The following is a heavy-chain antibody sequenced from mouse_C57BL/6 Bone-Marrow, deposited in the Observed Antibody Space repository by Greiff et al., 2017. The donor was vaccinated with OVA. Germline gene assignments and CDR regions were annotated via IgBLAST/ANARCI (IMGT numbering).Heavy chain of an antibody. CDR1: GYTFTSYG. Sequence: VKLVESGAELARPGASVKLSCKASGYTFTSYGISWVKQRTGQGLEWIGEIYPRSGNTYYNEKFKGKATLTADKSSSTAYMELRSLTSEDSAVYFCARRDLLWLRDAYWGQGTLVTVSA. D-gene: IGHD2-2*01. CDR3: ARRDLLWLRDAY. V-gene: IGHV1-81*01. CDR2: IYPRSGNT. J-gene: IGHJ3*01.